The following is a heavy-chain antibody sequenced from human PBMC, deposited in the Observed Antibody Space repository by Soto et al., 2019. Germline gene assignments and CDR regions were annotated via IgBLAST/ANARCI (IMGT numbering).Heavy chain of an antibody. CDR3: ARGRYCLTGRCFPNWFDS. CDR1: GGSISSYY. D-gene: IGHD7-27*01. CDR2: IYTSGST. Sequence: PSETLSLTCTVSGGSISSYYWSWIRQPAGKGLEWIGRIYTSGSTNYNPSLKSRVTMSVDTSKNQFSLKLSSVTAADTAVYFCARGRYCLTGRCFPNWFDSWGQGALVTVSS. V-gene: IGHV4-4*07. J-gene: IGHJ5*01.